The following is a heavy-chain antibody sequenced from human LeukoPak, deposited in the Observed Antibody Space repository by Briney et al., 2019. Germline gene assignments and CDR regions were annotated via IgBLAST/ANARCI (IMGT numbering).Heavy chain of an antibody. CDR1: GFTFSSYS. D-gene: IGHD6-19*01. CDR3: ARDRLIAVAGSARIHDAFDI. Sequence: GGSLRLSCAASGFTFSSYSMNWVRQAPGKGLEWVSYISSSSTIYYADSVKGRFTISRDNAKNSLYLQMNSLRAEDTAVYYCARDRLIAVAGSARIHDAFDIWGQGTMVTVSS. V-gene: IGHV3-48*04. J-gene: IGHJ3*02. CDR2: ISSSSTI.